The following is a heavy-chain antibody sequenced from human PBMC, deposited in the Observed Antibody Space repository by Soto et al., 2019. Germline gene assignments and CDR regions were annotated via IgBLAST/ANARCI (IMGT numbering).Heavy chain of an antibody. Sequence: QVQLQQWGAGLLKPSETLSLTCAVYGGSFSGYYWSWIRQPPGKGLEWIGDINHSGSTNYNPSLKSRVTISVDTSKNQFSLKLSSVTAADTAVYYCARVAVPAAILVGGHFDYWGQGTLVTVSS. D-gene: IGHD2-2*01. J-gene: IGHJ4*02. CDR2: INHSGST. V-gene: IGHV4-34*01. CDR3: ARVAVPAAILVGGHFDY. CDR1: GGSFSGYY.